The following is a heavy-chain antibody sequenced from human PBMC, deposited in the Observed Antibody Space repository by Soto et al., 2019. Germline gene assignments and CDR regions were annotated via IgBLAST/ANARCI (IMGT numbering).Heavy chain of an antibody. D-gene: IGHD2-15*01. CDR2: IYYSAST. V-gene: IGHV4-59*08. CDR1: GGSISSYY. CDR3: AKHEPLPVDSHS. Sequence: QVQLQESGPGLVKPSETLSLTCTVSGGSISSYYWSWIRQPPGKGLEWIGYIYYSASTNYNPSLKGRVPISVAPSKTHSSLRLTSGPAAAPAVYSWAKHEPLPVDSHSWGREPWSPSPQ. J-gene: IGHJ5*02.